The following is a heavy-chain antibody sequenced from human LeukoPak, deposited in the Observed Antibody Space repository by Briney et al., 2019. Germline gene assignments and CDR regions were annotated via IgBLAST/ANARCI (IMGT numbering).Heavy chain of an antibody. CDR1: GYTFTSYA. V-gene: IGHV1-3*01. Sequence: GASVKVSCKASGYTFTSYAMHWVRQAPGQRLEWMGWINAGNGNTKYSQKFQGRVTITRDTSASTAYMELSSLRSEDTAVYYRAREMYYYGSGPKIYYYYGMDVWGQGTTVTVSS. CDR2: INAGNGNT. CDR3: AREMYYYGSGPKIYYYYGMDV. J-gene: IGHJ6*02. D-gene: IGHD3-10*01.